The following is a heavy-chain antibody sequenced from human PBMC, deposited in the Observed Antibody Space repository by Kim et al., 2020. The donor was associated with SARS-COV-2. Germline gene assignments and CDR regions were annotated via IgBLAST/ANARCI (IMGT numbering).Heavy chain of an antibody. CDR1: GFTFSSYS. V-gene: IGHV3-21*01. D-gene: IGHD3-22*01. CDR2: ISSSSSYI. J-gene: IGHJ5*02. CDR3: ARDVAYYYDSSGPGDNWFDP. Sequence: GGSLRLSCAASGFTFSSYSMNWVRQAPGKGLEWVSSISSSSSYIYYADSVKGRFTISRDNAKNSLYLQMNSLRAEDTAVYYCARDVAYYYDSSGPGDNWFDPWGQGTLVTVSS.